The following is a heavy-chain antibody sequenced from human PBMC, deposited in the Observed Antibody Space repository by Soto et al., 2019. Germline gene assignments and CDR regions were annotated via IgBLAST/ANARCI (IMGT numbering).Heavy chain of an antibody. J-gene: IGHJ6*02. CDR1: GFTFSSYA. V-gene: IGHV3-30-3*01. CDR2: ISYDGSNK. CDR3: ARVWGYCSGGSCYPSYGMDV. D-gene: IGHD2-15*01. Sequence: GGSLRLSCAASGFTFSSYAMHWVRQAPGKGLEWVAVISYDGSNKYYADSVKGRFTISRDNSKNTLYLQMNSLRAEDTAVYYCARVWGYCSGGSCYPSYGMDVWGQGTKVPVYS.